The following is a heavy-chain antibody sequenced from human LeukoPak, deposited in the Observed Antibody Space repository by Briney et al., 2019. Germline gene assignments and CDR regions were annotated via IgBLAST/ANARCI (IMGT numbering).Heavy chain of an antibody. J-gene: IGHJ4*02. CDR2: ISYDGSNK. CDR3: ARVSGNYDRLDY. D-gene: IGHD1-26*01. CDR1: GFTFSSYG. V-gene: IGHV3-30*03. Sequence: PGGSLRLSCAASGFTFSSYGMHWVRQAPGKGLEWVAVISYDGSNKYYADSVKGRFTVSRDTVKDTLYLEMNSLRADDTAVYYCARVSGNYDRLDYWGQGTLVTVSS.